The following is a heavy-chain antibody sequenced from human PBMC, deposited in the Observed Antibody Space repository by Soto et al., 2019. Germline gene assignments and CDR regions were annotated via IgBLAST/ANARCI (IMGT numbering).Heavy chain of an antibody. D-gene: IGHD6-19*01. J-gene: IGHJ4*02. CDR1: GFTFSSYA. Sequence: AVGSLRISCAASGFTFSSYAMNWVRQTQEKGLEWVSSISSTSSYTHYSDSVKGRFTISRDNANNSLFLQMNSLRAEDTATYYCARDLALAGNYWGQGVLVTVS. CDR3: ARDLALAGNY. V-gene: IGHV3-21*01. CDR2: ISSTSSYT.